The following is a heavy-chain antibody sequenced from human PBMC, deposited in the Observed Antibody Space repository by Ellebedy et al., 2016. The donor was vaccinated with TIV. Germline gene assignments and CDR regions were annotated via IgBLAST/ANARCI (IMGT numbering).Heavy chain of an antibody. CDR1: RLTFSSYA. CDR2: ISGSGGST. CDR3: AKETHSSSWYDRGAFDI. J-gene: IGHJ3*02. Sequence: GGSLRLXCAASRLTFSSYAMSWVRQAPGKGLEWVSAISGSGGSTYYADSVKGRFTISRDNSKNTLYLQMNSLRAEDTAVYYCAKETHSSSWYDRGAFDIWGQGTMVTVSS. D-gene: IGHD6-13*01. V-gene: IGHV3-23*01.